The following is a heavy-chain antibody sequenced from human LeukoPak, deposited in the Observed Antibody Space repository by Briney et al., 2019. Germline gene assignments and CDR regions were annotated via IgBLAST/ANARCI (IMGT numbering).Heavy chain of an antibody. CDR3: ARHLSAPDYYDSSGYPPGGYYFDY. D-gene: IGHD3-22*01. J-gene: IGHJ4*02. CDR2: ISSSGSTI. CDR1: GFTFSSYE. V-gene: IGHV3-48*03. Sequence: GGSLRLSCAASGFTFSSYEMNWVRQAPGKGLEWVSYISSSGSTIYYADSVKGRFTISRDNAKNSLYLQMNSLRAEDTAVYYCARHLSAPDYYDSSGYPPGGYYFDYWGQGTLVTVSS.